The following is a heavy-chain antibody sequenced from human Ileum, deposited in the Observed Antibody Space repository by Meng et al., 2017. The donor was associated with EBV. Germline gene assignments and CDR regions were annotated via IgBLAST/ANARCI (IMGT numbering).Heavy chain of an antibody. V-gene: IGHV2-5*01. J-gene: IGHJ4*02. CDR1: GFSRSGSGVA. Sequence: QITLKESGPTLVKPTXTLTLTCTFSGFSRSGSGVAVGWIRQHPGKCLEWLALIYGNDDKRYSPSLQSRLTITKDTSKNQVVLTMTNMDAVDTATYYCAHRRSSTFDSWGQGTLVTVSS. D-gene: IGHD2-2*01. CDR3: AHRRSSTFDS. CDR2: IYGNDDK.